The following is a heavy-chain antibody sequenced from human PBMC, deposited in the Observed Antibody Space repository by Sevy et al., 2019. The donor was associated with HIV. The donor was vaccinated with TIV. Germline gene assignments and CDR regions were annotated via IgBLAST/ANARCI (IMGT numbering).Heavy chain of an antibody. D-gene: IGHD3-22*01. CDR3: AREDSITMIVVVINYGMDV. CDR2: IKQDGSEK. CDR1: GFTFSSYW. V-gene: IGHV3-7*01. Sequence: GGSLRLSCAASGFTFSSYWMSWVRQAPGKGLEWVANIKQDGSEKYYVDSVKGRFTISRDNAKNSLYLQMNSLRAEDTAVYYCAREDSITMIVVVINYGMDVWGQGTTVTVSS. J-gene: IGHJ6*02.